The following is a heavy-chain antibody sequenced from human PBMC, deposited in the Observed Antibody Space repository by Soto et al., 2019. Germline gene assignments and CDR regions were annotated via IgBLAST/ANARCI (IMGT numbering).Heavy chain of an antibody. Sequence: QVQLVESGGGVVQPGRSLRLSCAASGFTFSSYAMHWVRQAPGKGLEWVAVMSYDGSNKSYADSVKGRFTLSRDNSTTTXXLQMNSLRAEDTAVYYWARDKSPYSSGWPNRHFDYWGQGTLVTVSS. CDR1: GFTFSSYA. J-gene: IGHJ4*02. V-gene: IGHV3-30-3*01. CDR2: MSYDGSNK. CDR3: ARDKSPYSSGWPNRHFDY. D-gene: IGHD6-19*01.